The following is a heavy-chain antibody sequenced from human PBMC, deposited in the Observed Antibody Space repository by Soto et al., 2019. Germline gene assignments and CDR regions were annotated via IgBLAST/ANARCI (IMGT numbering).Heavy chain of an antibody. D-gene: IGHD2-8*02. CDR1: GGSISSYY. J-gene: IGHJ4*02. Sequence: ASETLSLTCTVSGGSISSYYWGWIRQPPGKGLEWIGYIYYSGITDYNPSLKSRVTISVDTSKSQFSLKLSSVTAADTAVYYCARGGGVYYFDYWGQGTLVTVSS. CDR3: ARGGGVYYFDY. V-gene: IGHV4-59*01. CDR2: IYYSGIT.